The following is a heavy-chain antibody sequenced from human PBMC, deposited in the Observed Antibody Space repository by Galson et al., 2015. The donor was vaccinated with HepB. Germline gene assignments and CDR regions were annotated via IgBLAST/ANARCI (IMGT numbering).Heavy chain of an antibody. D-gene: IGHD2-21*01. CDR1: GFTFSIYW. Sequence: SLRLSCAASGFTFSIYWMSWVRQAPGKGLEWVANIKQDGSETYYVDSVKGRFTISRDNAENTLYLQMNSLRAEDTAVYYCARHRGVVIATDLFDSWGQGTLVPVS. CDR3: ARHRGVVIATDLFDS. J-gene: IGHJ4*02. V-gene: IGHV3-7*01. CDR2: IKQDGSET.